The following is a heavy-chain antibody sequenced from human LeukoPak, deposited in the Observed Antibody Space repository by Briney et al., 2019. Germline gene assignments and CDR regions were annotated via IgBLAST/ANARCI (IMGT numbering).Heavy chain of an antibody. V-gene: IGHV4-34*01. D-gene: IGHD3-10*01. CDR2: INHSGST. CDR1: GFTFNNAW. Sequence: PGGSLRLSCAASGFTFNNAWMSWIRQPPGKGLEWIGEINHSGSTNYNPSLKSRVTTSVDTSKNQFSLKLRSVTAADTAVYYCARVPNYYGSGSYRKGRWFDSWGQGTLVTVSS. CDR3: ARVPNYYGSGSYRKGRWFDS. J-gene: IGHJ5*01.